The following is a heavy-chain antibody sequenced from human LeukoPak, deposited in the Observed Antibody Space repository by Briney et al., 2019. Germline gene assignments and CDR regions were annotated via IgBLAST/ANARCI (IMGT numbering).Heavy chain of an antibody. J-gene: IGHJ3*02. D-gene: IGHD3-10*01. V-gene: IGHV3-30*18. Sequence: QPGRSLRLSCAASGFTFSSYGMHWVRQAPGKGLEWVAVISYDGSNKYYADSVKGRFTISRDNSKNTLYLQMNSLRAEDTAVYYCAEAAGGPVLLWFGEPDLAFDIWGQGTMVTVSS. CDR1: GFTFSSYG. CDR2: ISYDGSNK. CDR3: AEAAGGPVLLWFGEPDLAFDI.